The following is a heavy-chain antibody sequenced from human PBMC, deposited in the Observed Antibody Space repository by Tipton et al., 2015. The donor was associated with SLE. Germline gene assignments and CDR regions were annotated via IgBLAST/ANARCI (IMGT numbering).Heavy chain of an antibody. Sequence: GASVSSSVYSWCWIRQPPGKGLQWIGAMFYTGSAHYNPSLKGRVAISVDTSKNVFSLNISSVTAADTAIYYCVRLRREHQIVRLGWFWGVGTLVSVS. J-gene: IGHJ1*01. CDR3: VRLRREHQIVRLGWF. CDR1: GASVSSSVYS. CDR2: MFYTGSA. D-gene: IGHD2/OR15-2a*01. V-gene: IGHV4-39*07.